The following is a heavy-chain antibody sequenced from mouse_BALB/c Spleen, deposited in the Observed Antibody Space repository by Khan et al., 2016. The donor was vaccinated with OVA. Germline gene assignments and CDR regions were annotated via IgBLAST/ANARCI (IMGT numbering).Heavy chain of an antibody. CDR3: ARGGYGTLAY. CDR2: MNPGSGNT. CDR1: GYAFTDYL. Sequence: QVQLQQSGAELVRPGTSVKVSCKASGYAFTDYLIEWVKQRPGQGLEWIGVMNPGSGNTNYNEKFKGKTTLTADKSSSTAYMQLSSLTSDDSAVYFCARGGYGTLAYWGQGTPVTVS. D-gene: IGHD2-1*01. V-gene: IGHV1-54*01. J-gene: IGHJ3*01.